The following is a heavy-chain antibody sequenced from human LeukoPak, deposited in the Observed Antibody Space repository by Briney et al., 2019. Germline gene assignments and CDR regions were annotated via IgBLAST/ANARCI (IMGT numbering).Heavy chain of an antibody. CDR2: ISYDGSNK. CDR1: GFTFSNYG. Sequence: GRSLRLSCAASGFTFSNYGMHWVRRAPGKGLEWVAVISYDGSNKYYADSVKGRFTISRDNSKTTLYVQMDSLRAEDTAVYYCAKVVGSYYYGMDVWGQGTTVTVSS. D-gene: IGHD1-26*01. CDR3: AKVVGSYYYGMDV. J-gene: IGHJ6*02. V-gene: IGHV3-30*18.